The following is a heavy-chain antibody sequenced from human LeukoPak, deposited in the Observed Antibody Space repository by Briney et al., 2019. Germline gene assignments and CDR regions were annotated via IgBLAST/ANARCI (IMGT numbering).Heavy chain of an antibody. CDR2: ISHSGST. CDR3: ARGYGSGSYFVY. D-gene: IGHD3-10*01. V-gene: IGHV4-34*01. J-gene: IGHJ4*02. CDR1: GGSSSGYY. Sequence: RSSETLSLTCAVYGGSSSGYYWSWIRQPPGKGLEWIGEISHSGSTNQNPSLKSRVTISIDTSKNQFSLKLSSVTAADTAVYHCARGYGSGSYFVYWGQGTLVTVSS.